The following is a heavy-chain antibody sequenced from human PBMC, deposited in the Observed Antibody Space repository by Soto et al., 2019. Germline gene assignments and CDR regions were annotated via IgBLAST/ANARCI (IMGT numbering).Heavy chain of an antibody. V-gene: IGHV3-30*18. CDR1: GFTFSSYG. CDR3: AKHRYSGTYPNDFDY. D-gene: IGHD1-26*01. J-gene: IGHJ4*02. Sequence: GGSLRLSCAGSGFTFSSYGIHWVRQAPGKGLEWVALISYDGGNEKYTESVKDRFTISRDDSHNVAYLQMSSLRTEDTAMYYCAKHRYSGTYPNDFDYWGQGSLVTVSS. CDR2: ISYDGGNE.